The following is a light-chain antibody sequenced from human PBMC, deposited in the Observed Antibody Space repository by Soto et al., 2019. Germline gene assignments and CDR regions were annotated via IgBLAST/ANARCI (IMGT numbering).Light chain of an antibody. Sequence: EIVLTQSPGTLSLSPGERATLSCRASQSSSSYLAWYQQKPGQAPRLLIYDASSRATGIPDRFSGSASGTYFTLTISRLEPEDFAVYYCQQYGRSPWTFGQGTKVEIK. CDR1: QSSSSY. V-gene: IGKV3-20*01. J-gene: IGKJ1*01. CDR2: DAS. CDR3: QQYGRSPWT.